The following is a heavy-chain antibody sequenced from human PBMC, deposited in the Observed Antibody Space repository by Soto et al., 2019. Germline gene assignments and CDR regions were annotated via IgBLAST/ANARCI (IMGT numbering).Heavy chain of an antibody. CDR3: AKDLYGDFLNLFDY. D-gene: IGHD4-17*01. Sequence: GGSLRLSCVASGFTFSSYSMNWVRQAPGKGLEWVSSISSSSSYIYYADSVKGRFTISRDNSKNTLYLQMNSLRAEDTAVYYCAKDLYGDFLNLFDYWGQGTLVTVSS. CDR2: ISSSSSYI. J-gene: IGHJ4*02. CDR1: GFTFSSYS. V-gene: IGHV3-21*04.